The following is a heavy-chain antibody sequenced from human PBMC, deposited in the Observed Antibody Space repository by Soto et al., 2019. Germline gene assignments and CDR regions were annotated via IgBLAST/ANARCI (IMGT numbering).Heavy chain of an antibody. V-gene: IGHV4-59*01. J-gene: IGHJ4*02. Sequence: SETLCLTCTVSGGSISSYYWSWIRQPPGKGLEWIGYIYYSGSTNYNPSLKSRVTISVDTSKNQFSLKLSSVTAADTAVYYCARGYSGYDAGEYYFDYWGQGTLVTXSS. CDR3: ARGYSGYDAGEYYFDY. CDR2: IYYSGST. CDR1: GGSISSYY. D-gene: IGHD5-12*01.